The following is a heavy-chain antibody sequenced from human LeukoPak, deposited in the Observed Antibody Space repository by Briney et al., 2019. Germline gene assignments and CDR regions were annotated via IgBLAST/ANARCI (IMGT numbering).Heavy chain of an antibody. V-gene: IGHV3-33*08. CDR1: GFTFSSYE. CDR3: ARDDFAGDSSGYIDY. D-gene: IGHD3-22*01. CDR2: IWFDGSNQ. Sequence: QTGGSLRLSCAASGFTFSSYEMNWVRQAPGKGLEWVAVIWFDGSNQYHADAVKGRFTISRDNSKNTLYLQMSSLRAEDTALYYCARDDFAGDSSGYIDYWGQGTLVTVSS. J-gene: IGHJ4*02.